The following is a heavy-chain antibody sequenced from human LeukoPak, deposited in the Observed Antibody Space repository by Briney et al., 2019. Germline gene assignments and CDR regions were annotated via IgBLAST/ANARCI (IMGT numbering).Heavy chain of an antibody. CDR2: INPSGAST. CDR3: ARGDVLGATTPRN. CDR1: GYTFTSYY. V-gene: IGHV1-46*01. D-gene: IGHD1-26*01. Sequence: GASVKVSCKASGYTFTSYYMHWVRQAPGQGLEWMGIINPSGASTSYAQKFQGRVTMTRDMSTSTVYIELSSLRSEDTAVYYCARGDVLGATTPRNWGQGTLVTVSS. J-gene: IGHJ4*02.